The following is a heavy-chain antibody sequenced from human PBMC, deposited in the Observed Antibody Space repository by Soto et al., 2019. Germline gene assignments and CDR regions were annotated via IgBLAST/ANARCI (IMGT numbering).Heavy chain of an antibody. V-gene: IGHV1-2*02. CDR1: GYTFTGYY. CDR3: AITSSGWYQIGVEYFQH. J-gene: IGHJ1*01. Sequence: GASVKVSCKASGYTFTGYYMHWVRQAPGQGLEWMGWINPNSGGTNYAQKFQGRVTMTRDTSISTAYMELSRLRSDDTAVYYCAITSSGWYQIGVEYFQHWGQGTLVTVSS. CDR2: INPNSGGT. D-gene: IGHD6-19*01.